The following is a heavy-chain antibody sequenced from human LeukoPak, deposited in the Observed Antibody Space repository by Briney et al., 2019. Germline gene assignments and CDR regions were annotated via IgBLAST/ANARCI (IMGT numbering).Heavy chain of an antibody. V-gene: IGHV3-30-3*01. J-gene: IGHJ4*02. Sequence: GGSLRLSCAASGFTFSSYAMHWVRQAPGKGLEWVAVISYDGSNKYYADSVKGRFTISRDNSKNTLYLQMNSLRAEDTAVYYCARAPRPLIPSSSGYYFDYWGQGTLVTVSS. CDR3: ARAPRPLIPSSSGYYFDY. CDR1: GFTFSSYA. CDR2: ISYDGSNK. D-gene: IGHD6-6*01.